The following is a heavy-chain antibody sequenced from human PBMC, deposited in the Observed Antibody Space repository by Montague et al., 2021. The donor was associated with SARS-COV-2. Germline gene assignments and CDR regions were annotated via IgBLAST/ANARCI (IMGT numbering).Heavy chain of an antibody. Sequence: SETLSLTCTVSRDSISSHNYFWAWIRQPPGKGLEWIGSVDYSGLTFYTPSLESRVTISVDTSKKQFSLKVNSVTAADTAVYYCAKDRETLAWDTFDIWGQGTMVTVSS. CDR2: VDYSGLT. J-gene: IGHJ3*02. CDR3: AKDRETLAWDTFDI. V-gene: IGHV4-39*07. D-gene: IGHD5-18*01. CDR1: RDSISSHNYF.